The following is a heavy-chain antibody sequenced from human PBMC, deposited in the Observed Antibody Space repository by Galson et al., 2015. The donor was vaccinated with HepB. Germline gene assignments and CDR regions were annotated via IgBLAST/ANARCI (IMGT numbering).Heavy chain of an antibody. CDR3: ARWFVGSGYPDY. J-gene: IGHJ4*02. Sequence: QSGAEVIKPGESLRISCKGSGYKFTNYWVGWVRQMPGTGLEWMGIVYPGDSDSRYSPSFQGQVTISADKATSTAYVQWSRLKASDPAMYYCARWFVGSGYPDYWGQGTQVTVSS. D-gene: IGHD3-22*01. CDR2: VYPGDSDS. CDR1: GYKFTNYW. V-gene: IGHV5-51*03.